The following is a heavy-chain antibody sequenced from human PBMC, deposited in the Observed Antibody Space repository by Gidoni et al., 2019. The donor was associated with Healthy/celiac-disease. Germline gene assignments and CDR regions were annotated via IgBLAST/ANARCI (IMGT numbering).Heavy chain of an antibody. D-gene: IGHD1-7*01. CDR2: ISSSSSTI. CDR3: ARGSTGTTSYYYYMDV. Sequence: EVQLVESGGGLVQPGGSLRLSCAASGFTFSSYSMNWVRQAPGKGLEWVSYISSSSSTIYYADSVKGRFTISRDNAKNSLYLQMNSLRDEDTAVYYCARGSTGTTSYYYYMDVWGKGTTVTVSS. V-gene: IGHV3-48*02. CDR1: GFTFSSYS. J-gene: IGHJ6*03.